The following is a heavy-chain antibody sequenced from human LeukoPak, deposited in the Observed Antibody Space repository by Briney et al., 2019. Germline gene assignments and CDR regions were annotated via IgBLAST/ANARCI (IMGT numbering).Heavy chain of an antibody. Sequence: GASVKVSCKASGGTFSSYAISWVRQAPGQGLEWMGRIIPILGIANYAQKFQGRATITADKSTSTAYMELSSLRSEDTAVYYCARLPYCGGDCSPVDFDYWGQGTLVTVSS. CDR2: IIPILGIA. CDR3: ARLPYCGGDCSPVDFDY. V-gene: IGHV1-69*04. D-gene: IGHD2-21*02. CDR1: GGTFSSYA. J-gene: IGHJ4*02.